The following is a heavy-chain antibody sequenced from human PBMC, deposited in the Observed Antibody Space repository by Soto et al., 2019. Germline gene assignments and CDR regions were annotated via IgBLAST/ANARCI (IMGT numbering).Heavy chain of an antibody. J-gene: IGHJ4*02. CDR1: GGSISSYC. CDR2: IYYSGST. Sequence: LEILSLTCTVSGGSISSYCWSWIRQPPGKGLEWIGYIYYSGSTNYNPSLKSRVTISVDTSKNQFSLKLNSMTAADTAVYYCARHNYGSGSTYFDYWGQGTLVTVSS. V-gene: IGHV4-59*08. D-gene: IGHD3-10*01. CDR3: ARHNYGSGSTYFDY.